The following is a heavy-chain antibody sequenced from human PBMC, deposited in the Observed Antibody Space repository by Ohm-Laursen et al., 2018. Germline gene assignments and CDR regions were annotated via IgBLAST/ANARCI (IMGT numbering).Heavy chain of an antibody. J-gene: IGHJ4*02. CDR2: INAYKNDL. CDR3: ARDRDWAIDY. Sequence: GSLRLSCSASRFTFSSYGMHWVRQAPGKGLEWLSYINAYKNDLFYADSVKGRFTISRDNAENLLYLQMDRLRDDDTAVYYCARDRDWAIDYWGQGTLVTVSS. D-gene: IGHD3/OR15-3a*01. CDR1: RFTFSSYG. V-gene: IGHV3-48*02.